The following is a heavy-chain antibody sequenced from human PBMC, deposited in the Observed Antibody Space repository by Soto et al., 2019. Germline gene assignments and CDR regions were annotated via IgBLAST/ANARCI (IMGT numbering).Heavy chain of an antibody. CDR3: ARSTESAEYFQH. V-gene: IGHV4-4*02. Sequence: PSETLSLTCAVPRGSIDSSNWWSWVRQPPGKGLEWIGEVYHSGNTNYNPSLKSRVTILVDKSNNQFSLKLNSVTAADTAVYYCARSTESAEYFQHWGQGTLVTVSS. CDR1: RGSIDSSNW. CDR2: VYHSGNT. J-gene: IGHJ1*01.